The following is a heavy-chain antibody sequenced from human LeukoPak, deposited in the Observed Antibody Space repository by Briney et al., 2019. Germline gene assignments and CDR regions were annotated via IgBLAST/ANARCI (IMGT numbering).Heavy chain of an antibody. CDR3: ARGRLWNIDY. V-gene: IGHV3-74*01. Sequence: GGSLRLSCAASGFTFSNAWMSWVRQAPGKGLVWVSRINRDGSSTTYADSVKGRVTISRDNTKNTVYLQMNSLRAEDTAVYYCARGRLWNIDYWGQGTLVTVSS. D-gene: IGHD1/OR15-1a*01. CDR2: INRDGSST. J-gene: IGHJ4*02. CDR1: GFTFSNAW.